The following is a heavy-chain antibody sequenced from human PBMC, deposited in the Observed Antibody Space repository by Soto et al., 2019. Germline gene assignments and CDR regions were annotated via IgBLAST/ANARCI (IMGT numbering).Heavy chain of an antibody. Sequence: RGESLKISCEGSGYIFIDYWIGWVRQMPGKGLEWMGIVYPRDSDTRYSPSFQGQVTISADRSTGTAFLQWRSLKASDTALYYCARPPLPGYSIHFNSWGQGTLVTVSS. J-gene: IGHJ4*02. V-gene: IGHV5-51*01. CDR2: VYPRDSDT. CDR3: ARPPLPGYSIHFNS. D-gene: IGHD2-15*01. CDR1: GYIFIDYW.